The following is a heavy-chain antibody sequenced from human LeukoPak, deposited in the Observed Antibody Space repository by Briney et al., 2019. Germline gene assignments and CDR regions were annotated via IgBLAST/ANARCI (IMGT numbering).Heavy chain of an antibody. CDR3: ARQRRRRWLVPNDAFDI. CDR1: GGSISSSSCY. J-gene: IGHJ3*02. Sequence: SETLSLTCTVSGGSISSSSCYWGWIRQPPGKGLEWIGSIYYSGSTYYNPSLKSRVTISVDTSKNQFSLKLSSVTAADTAVYYCARQRRRRWLVPNDAFDIWGQGTMVTVSS. D-gene: IGHD6-19*01. CDR2: IYYSGST. V-gene: IGHV4-39*01.